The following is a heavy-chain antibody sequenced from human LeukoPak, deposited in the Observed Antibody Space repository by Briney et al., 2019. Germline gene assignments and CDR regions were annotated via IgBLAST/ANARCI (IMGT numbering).Heavy chain of an antibody. V-gene: IGHV3-23*01. CDR2: IGNSGGST. CDR1: GFTFSSYA. Sequence: GRSLRLSCAASGFTFSSYAMHWVRQAPGKGLDWVSAIGNSGGSTYYADSVKGRFTISRDNSKNTLYLQMSSLRAEDTAVYYCAKGLYYYAMDVWGQGTAVIVSS. CDR3: AKGLYYYAMDV. J-gene: IGHJ6*02.